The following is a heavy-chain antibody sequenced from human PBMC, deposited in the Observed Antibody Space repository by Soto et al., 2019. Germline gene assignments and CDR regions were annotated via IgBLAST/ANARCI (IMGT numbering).Heavy chain of an antibody. CDR2: VYYRGRS. Sequence: SETLSLTCTVSGGSMSSYYWSWIRQSPGKGLEWIGSVYYRGRSYSKSSVKSRVTISVDTSKNQFSLNLNSVTASDTAVYYCVSQRTSVLTQAYFDYWGPGALVTVSS. V-gene: IGHV4-59*04. CDR3: VSQRTSVLTQAYFDY. D-gene: IGHD2-8*01. J-gene: IGHJ4*02. CDR1: GGSMSSYY.